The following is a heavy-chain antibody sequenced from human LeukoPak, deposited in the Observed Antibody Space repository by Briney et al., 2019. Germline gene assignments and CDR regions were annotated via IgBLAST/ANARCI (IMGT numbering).Heavy chain of an antibody. CDR1: GGSISSRY. CDR2: IYYSGST. CDR3: ARGEGYSYGFTPYYYYYMDV. J-gene: IGHJ6*03. V-gene: IGHV4-59*11. D-gene: IGHD5-18*01. Sequence: SETLSLTCTVSGGSISSRYWSWIRQPPGKGLEWIGYIYYSGSTNYNPSLKSRVTISVDTSKNQFSLKLSSVTAADTAVYYCARGEGYSYGFTPYYYYYMDVWGKGTTVTVSS.